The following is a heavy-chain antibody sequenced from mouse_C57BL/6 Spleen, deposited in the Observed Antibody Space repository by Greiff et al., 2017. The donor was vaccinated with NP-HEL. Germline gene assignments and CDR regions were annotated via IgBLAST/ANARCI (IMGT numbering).Heavy chain of an antibody. CDR3: TQGVQRLLAY. Sequence: VQLQESGAELVRPGASVTLSCKASGYTFTDYEMHWVKQTPVHGLEWIGAIDPETGGTAYNQKFKGKAILTADKSSSTAYMELRSLTSEDSAVYYCTQGVQRLLAYWGQGTLVTVSA. J-gene: IGHJ3*01. CDR2: IDPETGGT. D-gene: IGHD3-2*02. V-gene: IGHV1-15*01. CDR1: GYTFTDYE.